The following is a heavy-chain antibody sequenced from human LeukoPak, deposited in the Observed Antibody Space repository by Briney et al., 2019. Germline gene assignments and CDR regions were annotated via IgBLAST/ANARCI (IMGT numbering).Heavy chain of an antibody. CDR2: FLYSGTT. Sequence: SETLSLTCTVSGGSISSSSYYWGWIRQSPGKGLEWIGSFLYSGTTYYNPSLETRVTISVETSKNQLSLKLTSVTAADTAVYYCARGSPPRRNYDSRGYYSYYFDYCGQGTLVTVSS. CDR1: GGSISSSSYY. J-gene: IGHJ4*02. V-gene: IGHV4-39*01. D-gene: IGHD3-22*01. CDR3: ARGSPPRRNYDSRGYYSYYFDY.